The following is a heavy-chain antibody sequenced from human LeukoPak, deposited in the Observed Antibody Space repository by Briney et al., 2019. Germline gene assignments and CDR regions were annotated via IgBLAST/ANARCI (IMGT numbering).Heavy chain of an antibody. CDR3: ARGGVQGYCSGDSCPLDY. CDR2: INHSGST. J-gene: IGHJ4*02. V-gene: IGHV4-34*01. Sequence: SETLSLTCAVYGGAFSGYYWSWIRQPPGKGLEWIGEINHSGSTNYNPSLKSRVTISVDTSKNQFSLKLSSVTAADTAVYYCARGGVQGYCSGDSCPLDYWGQGTLVTVSS. CDR1: GGAFSGYY. D-gene: IGHD2-15*01.